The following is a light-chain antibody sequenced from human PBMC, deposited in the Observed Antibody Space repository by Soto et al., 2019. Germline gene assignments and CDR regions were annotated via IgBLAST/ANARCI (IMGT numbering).Light chain of an antibody. V-gene: IGLV1-44*01. Sequence: QAVVTQPPSASGTPGQRVTISCSGSSSNIGGYTVNWYQQLPGTAPKLLIYNNNQRPSGVPDRFSGSKSGTSASLAISGLQSEDEADYYCAAWDDSLNGVVFGGGTKLPS. CDR2: NNN. J-gene: IGLJ2*01. CDR3: AAWDDSLNGVV. CDR1: SSNIGGYT.